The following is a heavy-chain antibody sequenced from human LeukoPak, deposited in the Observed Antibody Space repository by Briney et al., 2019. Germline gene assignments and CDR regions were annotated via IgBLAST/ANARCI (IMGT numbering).Heavy chain of an antibody. V-gene: IGHV3-7*05. Sequence: GGSLRLSCAASGFTFSNYWMIWVRQAPGKGLEWVGNVKQDGSEKRYADSVRGRFSISRGNAQTSLYLQMNSLRAEDTAVYYCARASDPWLQLTWGQGTLVTVSS. CDR1: GFTFSNYW. CDR3: ARASDPWLQLT. CDR2: VKQDGSEK. D-gene: IGHD5-24*01. J-gene: IGHJ5*02.